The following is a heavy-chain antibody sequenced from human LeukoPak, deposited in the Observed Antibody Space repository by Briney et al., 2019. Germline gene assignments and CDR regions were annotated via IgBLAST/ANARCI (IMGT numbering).Heavy chain of an antibody. V-gene: IGHV3-23*01. CDR3: AKGEILLWFGELYFDY. J-gene: IGHJ4*02. Sequence: PGGSLRLSCAASGFTFSSYSMNWVRQAPGKGLEWVSAISGSGGSTYYADSVKGRFTISRDNSKNTLYLQMNSLRAEDTAVYYCAKGEILLWFGELYFDYWGQGTLVTVSS. D-gene: IGHD3-10*01. CDR2: ISGSGGST. CDR1: GFTFSSYS.